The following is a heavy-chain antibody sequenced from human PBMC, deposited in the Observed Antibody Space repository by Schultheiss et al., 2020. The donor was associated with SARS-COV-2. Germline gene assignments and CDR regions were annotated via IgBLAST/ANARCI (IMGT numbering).Heavy chain of an antibody. D-gene: IGHD3-3*01. CDR2: ISAYNGNT. CDR3: ARDVRFLEWPNDAFDI. J-gene: IGHJ3*02. Sequence: ASVKVSCKASGYTFTGYYMHWVRQAPGQGLEWMGWISAYNGNTNYAQKLQGRVTMTTDTSTSTAYMELRSLRSDDTAVYYCARDVRFLEWPNDAFDIWGQGTMVTVSS. CDR1: GYTFTGYY. V-gene: IGHV1-18*04.